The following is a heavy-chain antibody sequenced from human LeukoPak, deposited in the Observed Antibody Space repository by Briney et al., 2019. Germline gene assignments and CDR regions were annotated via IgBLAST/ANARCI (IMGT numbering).Heavy chain of an antibody. CDR2: INPSGGST. J-gene: IGHJ6*02. Sequence: GASVKVSCKASGYTFTSYYMHWVRQAPGQGLEWMGIINPSGGSTSYAQKFQGRVTMTRDTSTSTVYMELSSLRSEDTAVYYCARAGSGTNYYYGMDVWGQGTTVTVSS. CDR1: GYTFTSYY. D-gene: IGHD2-15*01. CDR3: ARAGSGTNYYYGMDV. V-gene: IGHV1-46*01.